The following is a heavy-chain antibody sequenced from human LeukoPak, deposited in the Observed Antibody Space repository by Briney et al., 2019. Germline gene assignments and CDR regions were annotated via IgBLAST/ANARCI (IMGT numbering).Heavy chain of an antibody. CDR2: INHSGST. CDR3: ARVRSLWFGETSSLLDAFDI. J-gene: IGHJ3*02. Sequence: SETLSLTCAVYGGSFSGYYWSWIRQPPGKGLEWIGEINHSGSTNYNPSLKSRVTISVDTSKNQFSLKLSSVTAEDTAVYYCARVRSLWFGETSSLLDAFDIWGQGTMVTVSS. CDR1: GGSFSGYY. D-gene: IGHD3-10*01. V-gene: IGHV4-34*01.